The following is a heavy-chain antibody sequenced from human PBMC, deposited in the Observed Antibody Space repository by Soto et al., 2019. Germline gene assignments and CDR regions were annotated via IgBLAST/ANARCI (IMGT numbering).Heavy chain of an antibody. D-gene: IGHD1-26*01. CDR1: GGSISSGDYY. CDR2: IYYSGST. V-gene: IGHV4-30-4*01. Sequence: SGTLSLTCTVSGGSISSGDYYWSWIRQPPGKGLEWIGYIYYSGSTYYNPSLKSRVTIPVDTSKNQFSLKLSSVTAADTAVYYFSRAIVRTQSCFLSWGQAILGTV. CDR3: SRAIVRTQSCFLS. J-gene: IGHJ5*02.